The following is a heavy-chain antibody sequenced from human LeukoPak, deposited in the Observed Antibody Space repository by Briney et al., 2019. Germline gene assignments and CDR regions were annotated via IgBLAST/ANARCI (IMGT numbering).Heavy chain of an antibody. Sequence: SETLSLTCTVSGGSISSYYWSWIRQPPGKGLEWIGYIYYSGSTNYNPSLKSRVTISVDTSKNQFSLKLSSVTAADTAVYYCARVGGPIAAAGGWSDPWAREPWSSSPQ. CDR2: IYYSGST. V-gene: IGHV4-59*01. D-gene: IGHD6-13*01. CDR1: GGSISSYY. J-gene: IGHJ5*02. CDR3: ARVGGPIAAAGGWSDP.